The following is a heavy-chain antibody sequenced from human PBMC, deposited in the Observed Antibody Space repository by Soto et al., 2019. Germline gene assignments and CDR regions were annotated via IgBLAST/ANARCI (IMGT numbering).Heavy chain of an antibody. V-gene: IGHV5-51*01. CDR2: IYPGDSDT. Sequence: GESLKISCNGSGYSFTSYWIGWVRQMPGKGLEWMGIIYPGDSDTRYSPSFQGQVTISADKSISTAYLQWSSLKASDTAMYYCARAMVPTSYYYGMDVWGQGTTVTVSS. CDR1: GYSFTSYW. J-gene: IGHJ6*02. D-gene: IGHD3-10*01. CDR3: ARAMVPTSYYYGMDV.